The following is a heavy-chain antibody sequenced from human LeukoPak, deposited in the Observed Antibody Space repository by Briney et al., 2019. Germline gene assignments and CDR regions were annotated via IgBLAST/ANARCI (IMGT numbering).Heavy chain of an antibody. V-gene: IGHV4-39*01. Sequence: SETLSLTCTVSGGSISSSSKYYWGWIRQPPGKGLEWIGSIYYSGSTYYNPSLKSRVTISVDTSKNQFSLKLNSVTATDTAVYYCARHYGPWGQGTLVTVSS. CDR2: IYYSGST. CDR1: GGSISSSSKYY. D-gene: IGHD3-10*01. CDR3: ARHYGP. J-gene: IGHJ4*02.